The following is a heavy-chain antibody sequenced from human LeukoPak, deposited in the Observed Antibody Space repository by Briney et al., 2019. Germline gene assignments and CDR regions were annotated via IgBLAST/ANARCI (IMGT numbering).Heavy chain of an antibody. J-gene: IGHJ4*02. D-gene: IGHD5-24*01. V-gene: IGHV4-59*01. CDR3: ARTQMGYFFDY. Sequence: PSETLSLTCTVSGGSINSYYWSGIRQPPGKGLEWIGYIYYSGSTEYNPSLKSRVTISVDTSKNQFSLKLSSVIAADTAVYYCARTQMGYFFDYWGQGTLVTVSS. CDR1: GGSINSYY. CDR2: IYYSGST.